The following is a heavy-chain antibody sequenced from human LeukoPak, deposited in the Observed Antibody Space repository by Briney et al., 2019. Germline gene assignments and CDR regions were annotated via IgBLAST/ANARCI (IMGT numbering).Heavy chain of an antibody. CDR2: IRYDGSNK. CDR1: GFTFSSHG. D-gene: IGHD1-26*01. Sequence: PGGSLRLSCAASGFTFSSHGMHWVRQAPGKGLEWVAFIRYDGSNKYYADSVKGRFTISRDNSKNTLYLQMNSLRAEDTAVYYCAKGLVGVRGAFDIWGQGTMVTVSS. J-gene: IGHJ3*02. V-gene: IGHV3-30*02. CDR3: AKGLVGVRGAFDI.